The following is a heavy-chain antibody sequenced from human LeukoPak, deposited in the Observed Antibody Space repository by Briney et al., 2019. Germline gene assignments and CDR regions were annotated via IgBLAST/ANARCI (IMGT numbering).Heavy chain of an antibody. Sequence: ASVKVSCKASGYTFTSYDINWVRQATGQGLEWMGWVNPNSGNTGYAQKFQGRVTMTRNTSISTAYMELTSLRSEDTAVYYCAREYQLLGTVYNYFDPWGLGTLVTVSS. CDR1: GYTFTSYD. CDR2: VNPNSGNT. J-gene: IGHJ5*02. V-gene: IGHV1-8*01. D-gene: IGHD2-2*01. CDR3: AREYQLLGTVYNYFDP.